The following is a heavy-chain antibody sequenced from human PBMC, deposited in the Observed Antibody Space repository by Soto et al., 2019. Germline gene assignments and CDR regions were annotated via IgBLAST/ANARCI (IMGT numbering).Heavy chain of an antibody. J-gene: IGHJ4*02. CDR1: GFTFSSYG. D-gene: IGHD2-2*02. CDR3: ARDSVIPAAISYYFDY. Sequence: QVQLVESGGGVVQPGRSLRLSCAASGFTFSSYGMHWVRQAPGKGLEWVAVIWYDGSNKYYADSVKGRFTISRDNSRNKLYLQMNSLRAEDTAVYYCARDSVIPAAISYYFDYWGQGTLVTVSS. CDR2: IWYDGSNK. V-gene: IGHV3-33*01.